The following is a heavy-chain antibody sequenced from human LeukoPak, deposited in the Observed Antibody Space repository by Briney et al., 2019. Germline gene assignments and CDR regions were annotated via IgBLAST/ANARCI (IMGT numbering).Heavy chain of an antibody. V-gene: IGHV1-2*02. J-gene: IGHJ5*01. Sequence: ASVKVSCKTSGYTFTGHYLHWVRQAPGQGLEWLGWVNPKHGDTNYAQRFQGRVSMTSDTSITTTYMELYSLRPDDTAVCYCTRDRGWFDSWGQGTLVVVSS. CDR2: VNPKHGDT. CDR1: GYTFTGHY. CDR3: TRDRGWFDS.